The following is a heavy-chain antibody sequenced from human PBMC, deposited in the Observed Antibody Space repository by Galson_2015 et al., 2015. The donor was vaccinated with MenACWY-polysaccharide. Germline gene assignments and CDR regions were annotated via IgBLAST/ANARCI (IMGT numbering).Heavy chain of an antibody. CDR3: AREGSRIVFHAFDI. J-gene: IGHJ3*02. CDR1: GSRFSNSG. Sequence: SLRLSCAASGSRFSNSGMHWVRQAPGKGLEWVAVIQYDGSNKVCADSVKGRFTISRDNSKNTVFLEMNTLEVEDTAVYYCAREGSRIVFHAFDIWGQGTMVTVSS. D-gene: IGHD2-2*01. V-gene: IGHV3-33*01. CDR2: IQYDGSNK.